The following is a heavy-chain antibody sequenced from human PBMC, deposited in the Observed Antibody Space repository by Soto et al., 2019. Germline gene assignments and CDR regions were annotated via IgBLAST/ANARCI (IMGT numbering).Heavy chain of an antibody. CDR3: ARDSKNYHYGMDV. Sequence: QVQLVQSGAEVKKPGASVKVSCKASGYTFTDYAMHWVRQAPGQRLEWMGWSHVDSGNTEYAQEFQGRVTITRDTSASTVYVELSSLRSEDTAVYYCARDSKNYHYGMDVWGQGTTVTVSS. J-gene: IGHJ6*02. CDR1: GYTFTDYA. V-gene: IGHV1-3*01. CDR2: SHVDSGNT.